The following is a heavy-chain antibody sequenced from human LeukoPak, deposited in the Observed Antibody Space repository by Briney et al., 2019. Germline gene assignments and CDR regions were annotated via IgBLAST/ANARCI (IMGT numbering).Heavy chain of an antibody. CDR3: ARAYGDYSWSGGMDV. J-gene: IGHJ6*02. D-gene: IGHD4-17*01. CDR2: ISYDGSNK. CDR1: GFTFSSYA. Sequence: PGGSLRLSCAASGFTFSSYAMHWVRQAPGKGLEWVAVISYDGSNKYYADSVKGRFTISRDNSKNTLYLQMNSLRAEDTAVYYCARAYGDYSWSGGMDVWGQGTTVTVS. V-gene: IGHV3-30-3*01.